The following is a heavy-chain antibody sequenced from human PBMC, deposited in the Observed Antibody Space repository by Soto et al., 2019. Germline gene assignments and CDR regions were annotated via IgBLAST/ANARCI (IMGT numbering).Heavy chain of an antibody. CDR3: AKALITIFGVDVFYYYMDV. Sequence: GGSLRLSCAASGFTFSSYAMSWVRQAPGKGLEWVSAISGSGGSTYYADSVKGRFTISRDNSKNTLYLQMNSLRAEDTAVYYCAKALITIFGVDVFYYYMDVWGKGTTVTVSS. CDR1: GFTFSSYA. CDR2: ISGSGGST. V-gene: IGHV3-23*01. D-gene: IGHD3-3*01. J-gene: IGHJ6*03.